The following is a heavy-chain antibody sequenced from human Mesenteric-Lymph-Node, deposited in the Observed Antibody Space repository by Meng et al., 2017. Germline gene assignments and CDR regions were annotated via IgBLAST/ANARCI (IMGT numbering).Heavy chain of an antibody. CDR1: GGSMGSGIYY. D-gene: IGHD3-16*01. J-gene: IGHJ5*02. CDR2: IHHSGSA. V-gene: IGHV4-30-4*01. Sequence: GAGPGRVEPSQTLSLPFTVSGGSMGSGIYYWSWTRPPPGKGLGWFGYIHHSGSAYYNPSLKSRVSMSVAPSKNQFPLTLSSVTAADTAVYYCNAYTAGGGGLGSWGQGTLVTVSS. CDR3: NAYTAGGGGLGS.